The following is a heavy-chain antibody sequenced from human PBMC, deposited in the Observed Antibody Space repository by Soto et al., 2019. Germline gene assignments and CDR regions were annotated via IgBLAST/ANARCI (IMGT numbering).Heavy chain of an antibody. V-gene: IGHV3-30-3*01. CDR1: GFSFSISP. J-gene: IGHJ4*02. D-gene: IGHD7-27*01. CDR3: ARDPKTSGGQHWAFNYFDS. CDR2: ISYDGTNK. Sequence: GGSLRLSCAASGFSFSISPMHWVRQSPGKGPEWVALISYDGTNKFYADSVKGRFTISRDNSKSTLYLQVDSLRPEDAAVYYCARDPKTSGGQHWAFNYFDSWGQGTLVTVS.